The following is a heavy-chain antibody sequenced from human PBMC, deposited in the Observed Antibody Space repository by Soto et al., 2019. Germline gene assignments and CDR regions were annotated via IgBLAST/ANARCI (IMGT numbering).Heavy chain of an antibody. J-gene: IGHJ4*02. CDR1: GFTFSSYA. V-gene: IGHV3-30-3*01. Sequence: QVQLVESGGGVVQPGRSLRLSCAASGFTFSSYAMHWVRQAPGKGLEWVAVISYDGSIKYYADSVKGRFTISRDNSKNTLYLQMNSLRAEDTAVYYCARDSEAAFDYWGQGTLVTVSS. D-gene: IGHD2-15*01. CDR3: ARDSEAAFDY. CDR2: ISYDGSIK.